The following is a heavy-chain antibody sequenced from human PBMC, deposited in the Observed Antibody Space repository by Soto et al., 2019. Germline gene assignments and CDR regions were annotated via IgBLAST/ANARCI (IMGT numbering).Heavy chain of an antibody. CDR3: ARGLAQAGYGTET. CDR2: INPRGGST. D-gene: IGHD3-10*01. J-gene: IGHJ6*04. CDR1: GYTFTSHY. V-gene: IGHV1-46*01. Sequence: SVNVSCKASGYTFTSHYMHCVRQAPGQGLEWMGIINPRGGSTSYAQKFQGRVTMTRGTSTSTVYMELSSLRSEDTAVYYCARGLAQAGYGTETWGKGTTANVSP.